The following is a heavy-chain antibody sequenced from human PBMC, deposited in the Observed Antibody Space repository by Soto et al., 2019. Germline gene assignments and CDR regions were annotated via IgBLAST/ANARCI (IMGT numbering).Heavy chain of an antibody. J-gene: IGHJ3*02. CDR3: ARDGIRVYSGSHDAFDI. CDR2: IIPISGST. Sequence: ASVKVSCKASGDTFSSYAISWVRQAPGQGLEWMGWIIPISGSTNYAQKFQGWVTMTRDTSISTAYMELSRLRSDDTAVYYCARDGIRVYSGSHDAFDIWGQGTMVTVSS. CDR1: GDTFSSYA. D-gene: IGHD1-26*01. V-gene: IGHV1-2*04.